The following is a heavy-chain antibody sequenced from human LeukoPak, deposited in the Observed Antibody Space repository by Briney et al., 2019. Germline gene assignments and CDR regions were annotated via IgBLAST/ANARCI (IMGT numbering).Heavy chain of an antibody. J-gene: IGHJ4*02. CDR2: LFYSGST. Sequence: SETLSLTCTVSGGSIRNGDFFWSWVRRPPGKGLEWIGYLFYSGSTYVNPSLESRVTMSVDTSKNQFSLKLSSVTAADTALYYCARFALNSYGSGSYYYFDNWGQGTLVIVSS. CDR1: GGSIRNGDFF. CDR3: ARFALNSYGSGSYYYFDN. D-gene: IGHD3-10*01. V-gene: IGHV4-30-4*01.